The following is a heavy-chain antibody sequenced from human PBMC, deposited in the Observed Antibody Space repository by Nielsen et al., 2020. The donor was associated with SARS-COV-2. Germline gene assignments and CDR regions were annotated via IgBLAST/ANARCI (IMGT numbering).Heavy chain of an antibody. V-gene: IGHV4-38-2*02. D-gene: IGHD3-22*01. Sequence: SETLSLTCTVSGYSISSGYYWGWIRQPPGKGLEWIGYIYYSGSTNYNPSLKSRVTISVDTSKNQLSLKLSSVTAADTAVYYCARHGGYYYDNRDAFDIWGQGTMVTVSS. CDR2: IYYSGST. CDR3: ARHGGYYYDNRDAFDI. J-gene: IGHJ3*02. CDR1: GYSISSGYY.